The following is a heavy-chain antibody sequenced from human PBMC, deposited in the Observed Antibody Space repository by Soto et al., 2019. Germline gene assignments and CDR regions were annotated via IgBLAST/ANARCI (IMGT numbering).Heavy chain of an antibody. CDR2: ISYDGSNK. CDR1: GFTFSSYA. V-gene: IGHV3-30-3*01. J-gene: IGHJ6*02. D-gene: IGHD1-26*01. CDR3: ARDWSGSYYNYYYGMDV. Sequence: GGSLRLSCAASGFTFSSYAMHWVRQASGKGLEWVAVISYDGSNKYYADSVKGRFTISRDNSKNTLYLQMNSLRAEDTAVYYCARDWSGSYYNYYYGMDVWGQGTTVTVSS.